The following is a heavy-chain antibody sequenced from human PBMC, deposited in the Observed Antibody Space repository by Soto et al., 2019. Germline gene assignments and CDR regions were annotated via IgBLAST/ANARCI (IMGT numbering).Heavy chain of an antibody. CDR1: GFTLSNYW. V-gene: IGHV3-74*01. CDR3: ARVPYCSSSSCYSYFDS. J-gene: IGHJ4*02. Sequence: EVQLVESGGGLVQPGGSLRLSCAASGFTLSNYWMHWARQAPGKGLVWVSRISSDGSSTNYADSVKGRFTISRDNAKNTLHLQMNSLRAEDTAVYYCARVPYCSSSSCYSYFDSWGQGPRVTVSS. D-gene: IGHD2-2*01. CDR2: ISSDGSST.